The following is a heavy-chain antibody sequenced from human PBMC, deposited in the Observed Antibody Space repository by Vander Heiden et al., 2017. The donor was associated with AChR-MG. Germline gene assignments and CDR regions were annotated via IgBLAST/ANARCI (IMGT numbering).Heavy chain of an antibody. Sequence: QVHLVQSGAAVKKTGSSVTVSCQASGGTFASHSFTWVRLAPRQGLEGVGRISPVHRLENDAQKFQGRVTITADKATGTTYMELRSLTSEDTAVYYCARARMDYGDYVDAGGLGTMVTGSS. CDR1: GGTFASHS. V-gene: IGHV1-69*02. CDR3: ARARMDYGDYVDA. D-gene: IGHD4-17*01. J-gene: IGHJ4*02. CDR2: ISPVHRLE.